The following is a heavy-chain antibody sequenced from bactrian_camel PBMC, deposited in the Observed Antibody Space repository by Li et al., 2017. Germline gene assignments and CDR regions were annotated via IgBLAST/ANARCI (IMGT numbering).Heavy chain of an antibody. J-gene: IGHJ6*01. Sequence: DVQLVESGGGLVQPGGSLRLSCAAFEFTFSNYDMSWVRQAPGKGLEWVSGIKSGGGSTYYADSVKDRFTISRDNAKNTVYLQMNSLKPEDTAVYYCVRAASSQMGWADFGYWGQGTQVTVS. CDR3: VRAASSQMGWADFGY. D-gene: IGHD5*01. CDR1: EFTFSNYD. V-gene: IGHV3S40*01. CDR2: IKSGGGST.